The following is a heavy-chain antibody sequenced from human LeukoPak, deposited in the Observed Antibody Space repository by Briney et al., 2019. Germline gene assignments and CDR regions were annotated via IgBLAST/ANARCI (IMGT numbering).Heavy chain of an antibody. D-gene: IGHD2-8*01. V-gene: IGHV1-2*02. J-gene: IGHJ3*02. Sequence: ASVKVSCKASGYTFTGYYMHWVRQAPGQGLEWMGWINPNSGGTNYAQKFQGRVTMTRDTSISTAYMELSRLRSDDTAVYYCARAPMDHDGFDIWGQGTMVTVSS. CDR1: GYTFTGYY. CDR2: INPNSGGT. CDR3: ARAPMDHDGFDI.